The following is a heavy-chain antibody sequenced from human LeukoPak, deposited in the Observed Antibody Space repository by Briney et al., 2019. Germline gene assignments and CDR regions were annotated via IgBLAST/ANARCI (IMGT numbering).Heavy chain of an antibody. CDR1: GDTFSSYA. V-gene: IGHV1-69*04. D-gene: IGHD1-26*01. CDR3: ARPYSGSYFYFDY. Sequence: SVKVSCKASGDTFSSYAISWVRQAPGQGLEWMGRIIPILGIANYAQKFQGRVTITADESTSTAYMELSSLRSEDTAVYYCARPYSGSYFYFDYWGQGTLVTVSS. CDR2: IIPILGIA. J-gene: IGHJ4*02.